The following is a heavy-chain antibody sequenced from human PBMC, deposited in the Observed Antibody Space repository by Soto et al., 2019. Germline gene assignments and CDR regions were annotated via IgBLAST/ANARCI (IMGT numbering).Heavy chain of an antibody. D-gene: IGHD3-3*01. CDR1: GYTFTSYG. Sequence: ASVNVPCKASGYTFTSYGISWVRQAPGQGLEWMAWISAYNGNTNYAQKLQGRVTMTTDTSTSTAYMELRSLRSDDTAVYYCARGITIFGVVIMFDYWGQGTLVTVSS. CDR3: ARGITIFGVVIMFDY. J-gene: IGHJ4*02. CDR2: ISAYNGNT. V-gene: IGHV1-18*04.